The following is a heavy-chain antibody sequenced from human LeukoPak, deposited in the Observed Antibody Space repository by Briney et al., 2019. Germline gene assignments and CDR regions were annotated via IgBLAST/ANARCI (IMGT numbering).Heavy chain of an antibody. V-gene: IGHV4-39*01. J-gene: IGHJ4*02. CDR1: SGSISSSPYY. Sequence: SETLSLTCIVSSGSISSSPYYWGWVRQPPGKGLEWIGSIYHSGRTYYNPSLKSRVTISVGTSKNQFSLRVTSVTAADTAVYYCVSSSWAFDFWGQGTLVSVSS. CDR3: VSSSWAFDF. D-gene: IGHD6-13*01. CDR2: IYHSGRT.